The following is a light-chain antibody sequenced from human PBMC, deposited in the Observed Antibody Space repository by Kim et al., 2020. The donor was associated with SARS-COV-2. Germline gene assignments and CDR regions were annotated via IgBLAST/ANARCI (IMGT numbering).Light chain of an antibody. Sequence: EIVMTQSPATLSVSPRERATLSCRASQSVSSNLAWYQQKPGQAPRLLIYGASTRATGIPARFSGSGSGTEFTLTISSLQSEDFAVYYCQQYNDSPPYTFGQGTKLEI. CDR2: GAS. CDR1: QSVSSN. J-gene: IGKJ2*01. V-gene: IGKV3-15*01. CDR3: QQYNDSPPYT.